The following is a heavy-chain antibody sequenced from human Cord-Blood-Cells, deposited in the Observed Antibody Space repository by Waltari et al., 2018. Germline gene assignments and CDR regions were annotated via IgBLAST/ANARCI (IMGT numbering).Heavy chain of an antibody. J-gene: IGHJ4*02. Sequence: QVHPVQTGAEAEKPGASAKVSCKASGYSFTSYAMHWLRQASAQRLEWMGWINAGNGNTKYSQKFQGRVTITRDTSASTAYMELSSLRSEDTAVYYCARERWFNYYGSGSYDYWGQGTLVTVSS. CDR2: INAGNGNT. V-gene: IGHV1-3*01. CDR3: ARERWFNYYGSGSYDY. CDR1: GYSFTSYA. D-gene: IGHD3-10*01.